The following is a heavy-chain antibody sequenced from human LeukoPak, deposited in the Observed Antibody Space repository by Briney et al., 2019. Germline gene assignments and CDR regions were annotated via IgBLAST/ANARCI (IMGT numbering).Heavy chain of an antibody. CDR1: GFPFSDYA. CDR2: ISYDGDNK. D-gene: IGHD5-12*01. CDR3: ARGRNVVATSGYFDY. V-gene: IGHV3-30-3*01. J-gene: IGHJ4*02. Sequence: GGSLRLSCEASGFPFSDYAMTWVRHPPGKGLEWVATISYDGDNKYYADSLKGRFTISRDNSKSTLYLQMNSLRAEDTDVYYCARGRNVVATSGYFDYWGQGTLVTVSS.